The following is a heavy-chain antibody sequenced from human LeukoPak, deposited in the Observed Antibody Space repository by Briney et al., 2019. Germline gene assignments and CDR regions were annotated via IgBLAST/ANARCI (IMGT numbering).Heavy chain of an antibody. CDR2: IYTSGST. CDR3: ARDLGYCSSTSCPYNWFDP. D-gene: IGHD2-2*01. Sequence: SETLSLTCTVSGGSISSGSYYWSWIRQTAGKGLEWIGRIYTSGSTNYNPSLKSRVTISVDTSKNQFSLKPSSVTAADTAVYYCARDLGYCSSTSCPYNWFDPWGQGTLVTVSA. V-gene: IGHV4-61*02. CDR1: GGSISSGSYY. J-gene: IGHJ5*02.